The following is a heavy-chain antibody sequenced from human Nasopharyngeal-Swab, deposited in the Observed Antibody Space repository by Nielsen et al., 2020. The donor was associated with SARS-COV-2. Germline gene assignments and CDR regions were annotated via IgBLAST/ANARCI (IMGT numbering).Heavy chain of an antibody. V-gene: IGHV1-18*01. CDR3: ARENYDILTGSYYYYYYYMDV. CDR2: ISAYNGNT. J-gene: IGHJ6*03. D-gene: IGHD3-9*01. CDR1: GYTFTSYG. Sequence: ASVKVSCKASGYTFTSYGISWVRQAPGQGLEWMGWISAYNGNTSYAQKLQGRVTMTTDTSTSTAYMELRSLRSDDTAVYYCARENYDILTGSYYYYYYYMDVWGKGTTVTVSS.